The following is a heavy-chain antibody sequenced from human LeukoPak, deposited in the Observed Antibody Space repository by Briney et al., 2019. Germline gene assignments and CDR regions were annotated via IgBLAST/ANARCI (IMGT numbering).Heavy chain of an antibody. CDR2: ISAYNGYT. D-gene: IGHD4-11*01. CDR1: GYTLTNYG. J-gene: IGHJ1*01. Sequence: WASVKVSCKASGYTLTNYGVSWVRQAPGQGLEWMGWISAYNGYTNYAQKFQFRVTMTTDTSTSTAYMELRGLTSDDTAVYYCARDKAVTTERTQYFHHWGQGTLVTVSS. V-gene: IGHV1-18*01. CDR3: ARDKAVTTERTQYFHH.